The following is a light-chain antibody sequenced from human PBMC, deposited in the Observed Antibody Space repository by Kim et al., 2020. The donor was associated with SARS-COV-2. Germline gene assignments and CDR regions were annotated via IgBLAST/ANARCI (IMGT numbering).Light chain of an antibody. CDR1: SSNIGRNT. V-gene: IGLV1-44*01. J-gene: IGLJ3*02. Sequence: QSVLTQPPSASGTPGQRVTIFCSGSSSNIGRNTVNWYQQFPGTAPKFLIDSDDRRPSGVSDRVSCSKSGPSASLAISALQSEDEADYYCATWDDSLDVLVFGGGTKLTVL. CDR3: ATWDDSLDVLV. CDR2: SDD.